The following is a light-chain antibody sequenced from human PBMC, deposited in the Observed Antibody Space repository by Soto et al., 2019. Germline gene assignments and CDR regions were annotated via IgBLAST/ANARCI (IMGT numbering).Light chain of an antibody. CDR2: GAS. CDR3: QQYNSYPWT. J-gene: IGKJ1*01. CDR1: QSVCSN. V-gene: IGKV3-15*01. Sequence: EILITQSPATLSVSTGERATLSCRASQSVCSNLAWYQQKPGQSPRLLIYGASSRDTGIPVRFSGSGSGTEFTLAISRLQPDDFETYYCQQYNSYPWTFGQGTKVDIK.